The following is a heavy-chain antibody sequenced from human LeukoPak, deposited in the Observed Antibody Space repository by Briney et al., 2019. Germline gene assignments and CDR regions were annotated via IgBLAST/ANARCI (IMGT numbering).Heavy chain of an antibody. CDR3: ARDGRIHYYGSGSYGWFDP. D-gene: IGHD3-10*01. CDR2: INHSGST. Sequence: SETLSLTCAVYGGSFSGYYWSWIRQPPGKGLEWIGEINHSGSTNYNPSLKSRVTISVDTSKNQFSLKLSSVTAADTAVYYCARDGRIHYYGSGSYGWFDPWGQGTLVTVSS. J-gene: IGHJ5*02. CDR1: GGSFSGYY. V-gene: IGHV4-34*01.